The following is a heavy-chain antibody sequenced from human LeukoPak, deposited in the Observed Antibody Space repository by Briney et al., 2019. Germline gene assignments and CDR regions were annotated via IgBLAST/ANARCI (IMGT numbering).Heavy chain of an antibody. CDR3: ARGRGLIGTSRFDP. D-gene: IGHD3-10*01. J-gene: IGHJ5*02. V-gene: IGHV1-3*01. CDR2: INAGNGNT. Sequence: ASVKVSCTPSGYTFSNSGLHWVRQAPGQSLEWMGWINAGNGNTKYSQKFQDRLTITRDTSACTVYMELNSLKSEDTAMYYCARGRGLIGTSRFDPWGQGTLVIVSS. CDR1: GYTFSNSG.